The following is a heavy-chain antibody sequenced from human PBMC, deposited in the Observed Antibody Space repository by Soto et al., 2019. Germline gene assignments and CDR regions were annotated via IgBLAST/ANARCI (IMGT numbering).Heavy chain of an antibody. J-gene: IGHJ4*02. V-gene: IGHV3-7*01. CDR2: IKEDGSEQ. CDR3: TRNQIKADF. Sequence: TWVRQAPGKGLEWVAKIKEDGSEQNYVDSVKGRFTISRDNAKSSLYLQMNSLRVDDTAMYYCTRNQIKADFWGQGTLVTVSS.